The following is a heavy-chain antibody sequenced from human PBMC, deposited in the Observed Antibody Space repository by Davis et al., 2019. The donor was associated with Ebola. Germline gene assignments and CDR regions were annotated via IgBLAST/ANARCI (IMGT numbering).Heavy chain of an antibody. CDR2: IWYDGSNK. J-gene: IGHJ6*02. CDR3: ARDLGITMVQGVPYYYYYGMDV. Sequence: GESLKISCAASGFTFSSYGMHWVRQAPGKGLEWVAVIWYDGSNKYYADSVKGRFTISRDNAKNSLYLQMNSLRAEDTAVYYCARDLGITMVQGVPYYYYYGMDVWGQGTTVTVSS. CDR1: GFTFSSYG. V-gene: IGHV3-33*01. D-gene: IGHD3-10*01.